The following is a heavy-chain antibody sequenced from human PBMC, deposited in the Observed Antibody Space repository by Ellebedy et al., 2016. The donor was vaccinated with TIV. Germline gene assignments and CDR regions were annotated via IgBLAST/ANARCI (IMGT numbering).Heavy chain of an antibody. CDR3: ARLAKLDSGYAFDY. J-gene: IGHJ4*02. D-gene: IGHD2-8*01. Sequence: MPSETLSLTCTVSGGSISSYYWSWIRQSPGMRMEWLAYIYDSGPTNFNPSLSNRLTISRDTSRNQVSLRLNSVTAADTAVYYCARLAKLDSGYAFDYWGQGTLVTVSS. CDR1: GGSISSYY. CDR2: IYDSGPT. V-gene: IGHV4-59*08.